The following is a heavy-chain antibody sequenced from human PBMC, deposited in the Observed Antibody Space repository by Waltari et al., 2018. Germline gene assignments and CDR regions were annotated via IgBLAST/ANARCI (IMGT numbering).Heavy chain of an antibody. V-gene: IGHV4-39*01. CDR2: MYYSGSP. CDR1: GRSISSSTYY. CDR3: ARHGSVGSGFRN. Sequence: QLQLQESGPGLVKPAETLSLTCTVSGRSISSSTYYWGWLRQPPGKGLGWIGSMYYSGSPYYNPSLKSRVTISVDTSKNQFSLNLHSVTAADTAVYYCARHGSVGSGFRNWGQGTLVTVSS. D-gene: IGHD3-22*01. J-gene: IGHJ4*02.